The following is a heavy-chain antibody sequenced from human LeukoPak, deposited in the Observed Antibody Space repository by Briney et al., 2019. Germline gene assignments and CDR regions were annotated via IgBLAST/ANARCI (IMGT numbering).Heavy chain of an antibody. CDR2: IHYSGDT. Sequence: PSETLSLTCTVSGGSISSRNCYWNWIRQPPGTGLEWIGFIHYSGDTYYKPSLKSRLTISLDTSKNLFSLNVNSVTAADTAVYFCASNYWSYYYNAMDVWGQGTTVTVSS. CDR3: ASNYWSYYYNAMDV. CDR1: GGSISSRNCY. V-gene: IGHV4-30-4*01. D-gene: IGHD2-8*02. J-gene: IGHJ6*02.